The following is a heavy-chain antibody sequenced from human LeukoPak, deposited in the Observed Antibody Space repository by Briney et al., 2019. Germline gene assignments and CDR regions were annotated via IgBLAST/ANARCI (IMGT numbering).Heavy chain of an antibody. CDR3: ARTGAGYYYYYMDV. Sequence: SETLSLTCTVSGYSISSGYYWGWIRQPPGKGLEWIGTIYRSGSTYSNPSLRGRVTISVDTSKNQFSLKLSSVTAADTAVYYCARTGAGYYYYYMDVWGKGTTVTVSS. J-gene: IGHJ6*03. CDR1: GYSISSGYY. V-gene: IGHV4-38-2*02. CDR2: IYRSGST. D-gene: IGHD1-26*01.